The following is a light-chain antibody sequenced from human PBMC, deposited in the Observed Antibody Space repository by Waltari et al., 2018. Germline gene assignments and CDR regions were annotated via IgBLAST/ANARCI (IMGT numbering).Light chain of an antibody. V-gene: IGLV2-23*01. CDR2: EAT. CDR3: CSYTGTSPLYV. J-gene: IGLJ1*01. CDR1: SSYVGSFNL. Sequence: QSALTQPASVSGSPAQSITISCTGTSSYVGSFNLVPLYQQHPGKAPKLIIYEATNRPSGVSNRFSGSKSGNTASLTISGLQADDEADYYCCSYTGTSPLYVFGTGTKVCVL.